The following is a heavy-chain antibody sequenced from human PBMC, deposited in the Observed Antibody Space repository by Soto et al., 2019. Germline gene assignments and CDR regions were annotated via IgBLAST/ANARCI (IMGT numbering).Heavy chain of an antibody. CDR1: GGSFSVYY. J-gene: IGHJ6*02. V-gene: IGHV4-34*01. Sequence: SETLSLTCAVYGGSFSVYYWSWIRQPPGKGLEWIGEINHSGSTNYNPSLKSRVTISVDTSKNQFSLKLSSVTAADTAVYYCARDGSTTHYYYYYGMDVWGQGTTVTVSS. CDR2: INHSGST. CDR3: ARDGSTTHYYYYYGMDV. D-gene: IGHD1-1*01.